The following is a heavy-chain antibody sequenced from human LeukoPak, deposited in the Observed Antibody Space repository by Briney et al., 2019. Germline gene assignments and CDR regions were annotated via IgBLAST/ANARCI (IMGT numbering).Heavy chain of an antibody. CDR3: ARDLSIAVHAFDI. CDR2: IYTSGST. J-gene: IGHJ3*02. V-gene: IGHV4-61*02. CDR1: GGSLSSGSYY. D-gene: IGHD6-19*01. Sequence: SQTLSLTCTVSGGSLSSGSYYWSWIRQPAGKGLEWIGRIYTSGSTNYNPSLKSRVTISVDTSNNQFSLKLSSVTAADTAVYYCARDLSIAVHAFDIWGQGTMVTVSS.